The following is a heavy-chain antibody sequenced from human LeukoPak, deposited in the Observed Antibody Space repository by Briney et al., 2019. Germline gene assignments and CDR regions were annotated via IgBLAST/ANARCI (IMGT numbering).Heavy chain of an antibody. V-gene: IGHV1-18*01. CDR2: ISAYNGNT. J-gene: IGHJ4*02. CDR3: ASGSWNYQFDY. Sequence: ASVKVSCKVSGYTLTELSMHWVRQAPGQGLEWMGWISAYNGNTNYAQKLQGRVTMTTDTSTSTAYMELRSLRSDDTAVYYCASGSWNYQFDYWGQGTLVTVSS. CDR1: GYTLTELS. D-gene: IGHD1-7*01.